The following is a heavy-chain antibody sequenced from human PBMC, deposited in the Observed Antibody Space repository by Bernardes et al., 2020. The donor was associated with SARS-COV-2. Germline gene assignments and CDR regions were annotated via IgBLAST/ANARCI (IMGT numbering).Heavy chain of an antibody. CDR1: AFTFSTYS. Sequence: GGSLRLSCAASAFTFSTYSMNWVRQAPGKGLEWVSYISGSISAIYYADSVKGRFTISRDNAKNSLYLQMNSLRAEDTAVYYCARDKDFTIFGVIADGMDVWGQGTTVTVSS. J-gene: IGHJ6*02. V-gene: IGHV3-48*01. CDR2: ISGSISAI. D-gene: IGHD3-3*01. CDR3: ARDKDFTIFGVIADGMDV.